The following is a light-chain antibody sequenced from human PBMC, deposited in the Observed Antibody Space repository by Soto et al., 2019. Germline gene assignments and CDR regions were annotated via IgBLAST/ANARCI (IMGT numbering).Light chain of an antibody. V-gene: IGKV1-39*01. CDR2: GAK. CDR3: QQCHATPLT. CDR1: QAISNY. J-gene: IGKJ5*01. Sequence: DIQMTQSPSFLSSSLLDRFTISFLASQAISNYLNWYQQKPGKAPNLLIFGAKTLQSGVPSRFSGSGYGTDFTLTITTLQPEDVGMYYCQQCHATPLTFGQGTRLEIK.